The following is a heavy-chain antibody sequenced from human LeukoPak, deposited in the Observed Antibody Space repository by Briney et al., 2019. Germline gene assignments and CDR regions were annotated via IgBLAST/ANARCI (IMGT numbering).Heavy chain of an antibody. CDR2: INPNTGDT. D-gene: IGHD2-21*02. Sequence: ASVKVPCKTPGYTFTAHNMHWVRQAPGLGLEWMGWINPNTGDTSYAQRFQGRVTMTRDTSISTAYMELSGLKSDDTAVYYCAPATMTFDYWGQGTLVTVSS. J-gene: IGHJ4*02. CDR1: GYTFTAHN. CDR3: APATMTFDY. V-gene: IGHV1-2*02.